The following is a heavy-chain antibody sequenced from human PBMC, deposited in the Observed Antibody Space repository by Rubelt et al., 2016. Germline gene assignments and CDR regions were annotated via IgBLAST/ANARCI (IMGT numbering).Heavy chain of an antibody. V-gene: IGHV3-66*02. D-gene: IGHD3-22*01. CDR1: GFTVSSNY. CDR3: ARDADSSGVNLSYFDY. Sequence: EVQLLESGGVLVQPGGSLRVSCAASGFTVSSNYMNWVRQAPGKGLEWVSVIYSDDNTYYADSVKGRFTISRDNSKNMLYLQMNGLRAEDTAVYYCARDADSSGVNLSYFDYWGQGTLVTVSS. J-gene: IGHJ4*02. CDR2: IYSDDNT.